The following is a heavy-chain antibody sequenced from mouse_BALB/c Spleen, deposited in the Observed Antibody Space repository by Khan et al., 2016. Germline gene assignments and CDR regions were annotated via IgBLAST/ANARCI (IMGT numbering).Heavy chain of an antibody. Sequence: EVQLQESGPGLVKPSQSLSLTCTVTGYSITSDYAWNWIRQFPGNRLEWMGYISYSGSTSYNPSLKSRISITRDTSKNQFFLQLNSVTSEDTATYYCVRSDYGDKDAMDYWGQGISVTVSS. J-gene: IGHJ4*01. CDR2: ISYSGST. CDR3: VRSDYGDKDAMDY. CDR1: GYSITSDYA. D-gene: IGHD1-1*01. V-gene: IGHV3-2*02.